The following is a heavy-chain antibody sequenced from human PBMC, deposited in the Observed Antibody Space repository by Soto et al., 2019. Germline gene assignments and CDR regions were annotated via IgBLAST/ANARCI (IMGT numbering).Heavy chain of an antibody. CDR3: ARVGSGASLDY. J-gene: IGHJ4*02. Sequence: SETLSLTCTVSGDSINYSFWSWIRQAPGKGLEWIGYIYFTGSTNISPSFKSRVTMSVDTSKDQFSLSLSSVTAADTAVYYCARVGSGASLDYLGQGTLVTVSS. CDR1: GDSINYSF. D-gene: IGHD6-25*01. CDR2: IYFTGST. V-gene: IGHV4-59*01.